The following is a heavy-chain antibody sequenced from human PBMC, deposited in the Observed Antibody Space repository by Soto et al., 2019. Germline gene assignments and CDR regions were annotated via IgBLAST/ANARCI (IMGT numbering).Heavy chain of an antibody. CDR1: GXTFSSYG. CDR3: AKEGDTAIVQFDY. D-gene: IGHD5-18*01. J-gene: IGHJ4*02. CDR2: ISGSGGST. Sequence: GSLRLSCAASGXTFSSYGISWVRRAPGKGLEWVSAISGSGGSTYSADSVKGRFTISRDNSKNTLYLQMNSLRAEDTAVYYCAKEGDTAIVQFDYWGQGTLVTVSS. V-gene: IGHV3-23*01.